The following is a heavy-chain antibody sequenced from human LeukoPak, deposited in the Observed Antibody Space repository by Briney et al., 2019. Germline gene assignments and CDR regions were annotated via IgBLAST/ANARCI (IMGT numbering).Heavy chain of an antibody. V-gene: IGHV3-23*01. D-gene: IGHD2-2*01. CDR1: GLTFSNYA. J-gene: IGHJ4*02. CDR2: ISGSGGTT. Sequence: GGSLRLSCAASGLTFSNYAMSWVRQAPGKGLEWVSYISGSGGTTYYADSVKGRFTVSRDNSKNTLSLQMSSLRAEDTAVYYCATPVHDASLDYWGQGTLVTVSS. CDR3: ATPVHDASLDY.